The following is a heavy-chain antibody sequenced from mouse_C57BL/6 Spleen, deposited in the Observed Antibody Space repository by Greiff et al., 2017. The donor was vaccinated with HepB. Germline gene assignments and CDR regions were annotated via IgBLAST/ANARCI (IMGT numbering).Heavy chain of an antibody. D-gene: IGHD1-1*01. CDR3: ARGYYGSRNYAMDY. CDR2: IYPGSGST. Sequence: QVQLQQPGAELVKPGASVKMSCKASGHTFTSYWITWVKQRPGQGLEWIGDIYPGSGSTNYNEKFKGKATLTVDTSSSTAYMQLSSLTSEDSAVYYCARGYYGSRNYAMDYWGQGTSVTVSS. CDR1: GHTFTSYW. V-gene: IGHV1-55*01. J-gene: IGHJ4*01.